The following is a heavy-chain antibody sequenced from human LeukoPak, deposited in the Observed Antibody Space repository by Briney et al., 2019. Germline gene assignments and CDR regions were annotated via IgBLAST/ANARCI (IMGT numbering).Heavy chain of an antibody. Sequence: GGSLRLSCAASGFTFSSYAMSWVRQAPGKGLEWVSAISGSGGSTYYADSVKGRFTISRDNSKNTLYLQMNSLRAEDTAVYYCARDRDDYVWGIYRYGDYWGQGTLVTVSS. CDR2: ISGSGGST. D-gene: IGHD3-16*02. CDR3: ARDRDDYVWGIYRYGDY. CDR1: GFTFSSYA. J-gene: IGHJ4*02. V-gene: IGHV3-23*01.